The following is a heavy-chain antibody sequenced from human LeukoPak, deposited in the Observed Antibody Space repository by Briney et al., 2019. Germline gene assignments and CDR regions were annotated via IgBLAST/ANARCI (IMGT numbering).Heavy chain of an antibody. CDR2: INPSGGST. CDR1: GYAFTSYY. J-gene: IGHJ4*02. V-gene: IGHV1-46*01. CDR3: ARDHFPRWGNHAKYYFDY. Sequence: ASVNVSCKASGYAFTSYYMHWVRQAPGQGLEWMGIINPSGGSTSYAQKFQGRVTMTRDTSTSTVYMELSSLRSEDTAVYYCARDHFPRWGNHAKYYFDYWGQGTLATVSS. D-gene: IGHD1-26*01.